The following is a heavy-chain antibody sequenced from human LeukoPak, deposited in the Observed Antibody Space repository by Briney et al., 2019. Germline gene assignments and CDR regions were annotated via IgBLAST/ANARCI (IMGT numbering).Heavy chain of an antibody. V-gene: IGHV4-34*01. CDR1: GGSFSVYY. Sequence: SETLSLTCAVYGGSFSVYYWSWIRQPPGKGLEWIGEINHSGNINYNPSLKSRVTISIDTSKNQFSLKLSSVTAADTVVYYCARRRGSGSYSFYYYYGMDVWGQGTTVTVSS. CDR2: INHSGNI. CDR3: ARRRGSGSYSFYYYYGMDV. J-gene: IGHJ6*02. D-gene: IGHD1-26*01.